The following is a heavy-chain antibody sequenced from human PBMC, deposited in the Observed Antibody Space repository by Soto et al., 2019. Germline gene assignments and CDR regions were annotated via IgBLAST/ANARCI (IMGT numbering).Heavy chain of an antibody. D-gene: IGHD3-10*01. CDR1: GGSISSSNW. CDR2: IYHSGST. Sequence: QVQLQESGPGLVKPSGTLSLTCAVSGGSISSSNWWSWVRQPPGKGLEWIGEIYHSGSTNYNPSLKRRATISVDQSKNQFSRELSSVTAAETAVYYCARVYGSGSYSRGRVDYWGQGTLVTVSS. J-gene: IGHJ4*02. V-gene: IGHV4-4*02. CDR3: ARVYGSGSYSRGRVDY.